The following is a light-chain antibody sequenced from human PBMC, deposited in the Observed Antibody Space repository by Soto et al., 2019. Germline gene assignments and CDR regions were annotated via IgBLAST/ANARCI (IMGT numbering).Light chain of an antibody. V-gene: IGLV2-23*01. J-gene: IGLJ1*01. Sequence: QSVLTQPASVSGSPGQSITISCTGTSSDVGSYNLVSWYQQHPGKAPKLIMYEDSNRPSGVSNRFSGSNSANTASLTISGLQTEDEADYYCSSYAGLSTYVFGSGTKVTVL. CDR2: EDS. CDR3: SSYAGLSTYV. CDR1: SSDVGSYNL.